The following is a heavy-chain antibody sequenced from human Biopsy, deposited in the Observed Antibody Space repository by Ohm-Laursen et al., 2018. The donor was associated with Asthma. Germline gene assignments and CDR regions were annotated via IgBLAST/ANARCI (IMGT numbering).Heavy chain of an antibody. J-gene: IGHJ4*02. CDR2: ISSSSSYI. Sequence: GSLRLSCAASGFTFRTYSMSWVRQAPGKGLEWVSSISSSSSYIYYADSVKGRFTVSRDNSKNTLSLQMNSLTAEDTAVYYCAKEGVAGTHIEDWGQGTLVTVSS. D-gene: IGHD6-19*01. CDR3: AKEGVAGTHIED. V-gene: IGHV3-21*01. CDR1: GFTFRTYS.